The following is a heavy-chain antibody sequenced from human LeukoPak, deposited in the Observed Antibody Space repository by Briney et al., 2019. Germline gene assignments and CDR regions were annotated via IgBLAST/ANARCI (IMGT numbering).Heavy chain of an antibody. V-gene: IGHV3-48*03. CDR1: GFTFSSYE. Sequence: GGSLRLSCAASGFTFSSYEMNWVRQAPGKGLEWVSYISSSGSTIYYADSVKGRFTISRDNAKNSLYLQMNSLRAEDTAVYYCARDLALTVTEFDYWGQGTLVTVSS. D-gene: IGHD4-17*01. J-gene: IGHJ4*02. CDR3: ARDLALTVTEFDY. CDR2: ISSSGSTI.